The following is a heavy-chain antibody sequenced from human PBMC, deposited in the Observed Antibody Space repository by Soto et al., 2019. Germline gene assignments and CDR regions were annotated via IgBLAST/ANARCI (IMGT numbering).Heavy chain of an antibody. CDR3: ARVSGWYHLDY. D-gene: IGHD6-19*01. V-gene: IGHV1-3*05. J-gene: IGHJ4*02. CDR1: GYTFTSYA. CDR2: INGGNVNT. Sequence: QVQLVQSGAEEKKPGASVKVSCKASGYTFTSYAMHWVRQAPGQRLEWMGWINGGNVNTKYSQKFQGRVTITRDTSASTAYMELSSLRSEDTAVYYCARVSGWYHLDYWGQGTLVTVSS.